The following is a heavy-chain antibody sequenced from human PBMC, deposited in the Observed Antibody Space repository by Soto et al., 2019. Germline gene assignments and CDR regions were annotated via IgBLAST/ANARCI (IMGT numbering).Heavy chain of an antibody. CDR1: GGSISSYY. CDR3: AAVYDILTGPYFDY. V-gene: IGHV4-59*01. D-gene: IGHD3-9*01. Sequence: SETLSLTCTVSGGSISSYYWSWIRQPPGKGLEWIGYIYYSGSTNYNPSLKSRVTISVDTSKNQFSLKLSSVTAADTAVYYCAAVYDILTGPYFDYWGQGTLVTVSS. CDR2: IYYSGST. J-gene: IGHJ4*02.